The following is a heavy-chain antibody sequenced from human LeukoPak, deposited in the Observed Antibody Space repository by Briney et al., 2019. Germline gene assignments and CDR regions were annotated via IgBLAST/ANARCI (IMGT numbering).Heavy chain of an antibody. CDR1: GFTFSSYD. CDR2: IGTAGDT. V-gene: IGHV3-13*01. J-gene: IGHJ6*02. CDR3: ARGPRSRDGYTRNYYYYGMDV. Sequence: PGGSLRLSCAASGFTFSSYDMHWVRQAPGKGLEWVSAIGTAGDTYYPGSVKGRFTISRENAKNSLYLQMNSLRAEDTAVYYCARGPRSRDGYTRNYYYYGMDVWGQGTTVTVSS. D-gene: IGHD5-24*01.